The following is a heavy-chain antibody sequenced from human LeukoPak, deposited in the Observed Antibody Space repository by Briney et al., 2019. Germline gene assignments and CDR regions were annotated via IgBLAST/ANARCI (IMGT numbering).Heavy chain of an antibody. CDR2: ISAYNGNT. Sequence: ASVKVSCKASGYTFTSYGISWVRQAPGQGLEWMGWISAYNGNTNYAQKLQGRVTMTTDTSTSTAYMELRSLRSDDTAVYYCARDRSNYYDSSGYYYDALDIWGQGTMVTVSS. J-gene: IGHJ3*02. V-gene: IGHV1-18*01. CDR1: GYTFTSYG. CDR3: ARDRSNYYDSSGYYYDALDI. D-gene: IGHD3-22*01.